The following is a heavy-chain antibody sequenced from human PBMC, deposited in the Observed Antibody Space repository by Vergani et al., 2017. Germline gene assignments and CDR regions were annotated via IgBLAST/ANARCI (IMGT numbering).Heavy chain of an antibody. J-gene: IGHJ4*02. CDR1: GYSISSGYY. CDR2: IHHSGST. Sequence: QVQLQESGPGLVKPSETLSLTCAVSGYSISSGYYWGWIRQPPGKGLEWIGSIHHSGSTYYNPSLKSRVTISVDTSKNQFSLQLSSVTAADTAVYYCARHLGSGWWYFDYWGQGTLVTVSS. D-gene: IGHD6-19*01. V-gene: IGHV4-38-2*01. CDR3: ARHLGSGWWYFDY.